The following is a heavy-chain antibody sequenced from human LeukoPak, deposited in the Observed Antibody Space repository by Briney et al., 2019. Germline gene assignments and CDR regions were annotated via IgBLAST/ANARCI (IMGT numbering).Heavy chain of an antibody. V-gene: IGHV3-74*01. J-gene: IGHJ5*02. CDR1: GFTFSSYW. CDR3: ARGITIFGVVIRKGGYNWFDP. CDR2: INSDGSST. D-gene: IGHD3-3*01. Sequence: PSGGSLRLSCAASGFTFSSYWMHWVRQAPGKGLVWVSRINSDGSSTSYADSVKGRFTISRDNAKNTLYLQMNSLRAEDTAVYYCARGITIFGVVIRKGGYNWFDPWGRGTLVTVSS.